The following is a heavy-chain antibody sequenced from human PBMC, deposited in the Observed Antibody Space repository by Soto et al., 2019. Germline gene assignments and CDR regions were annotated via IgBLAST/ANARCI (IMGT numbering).Heavy chain of an antibody. J-gene: IGHJ4*02. CDR2: VNNGGGGT. Sequence: PGGSLRLSCAASGFTFSNYAMTWVRQAPGKGPEWISTVNNGGGGTYYADSVKGRFTISRDNSKNTLYLQVSSLRAEDTAVYYCAKERLGRGIDYWGQGILVNVS. D-gene: IGHD3-10*01. CDR1: GFTFSNYA. CDR3: AKERLGRGIDY. V-gene: IGHV3-23*01.